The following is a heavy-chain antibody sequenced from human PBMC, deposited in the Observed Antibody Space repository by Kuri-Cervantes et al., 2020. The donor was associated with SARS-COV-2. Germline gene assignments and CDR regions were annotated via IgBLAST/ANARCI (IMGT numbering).Heavy chain of an antibody. D-gene: IGHD1-26*01. V-gene: IGHV3-33*01. CDR3: ARELVGATNYYGMDV. J-gene: IGHJ6*02. CDR1: GFTFSSYG. CDR2: IWYDGSNK. Sequence: GGSLRLSCAASGFTFSSYGMHWVRQAPGKGLEWVAVIWYDGSNKYYADSVKGRFTISRDNSKNTLYLQMNSLRAEDTAVYYCARELVGATNYYGMDVWAQGTTVTVSS.